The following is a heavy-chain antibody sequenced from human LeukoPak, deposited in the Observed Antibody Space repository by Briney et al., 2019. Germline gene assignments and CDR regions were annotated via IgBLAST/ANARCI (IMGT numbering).Heavy chain of an antibody. D-gene: IGHD5-12*01. CDR1: GGTFSSYA. CDR3: ARDSSSYDYGLGFDY. Sequence: VASVKVSCKASGGTFSSYAISWVRQAPGQGLEWMGGVIPIFGTANYAQKFQGRVTITADESTSTAYMELSSLRSEDTAVYYCARDSSSYDYGLGFDYWGQGTLVTVSS. J-gene: IGHJ4*02. V-gene: IGHV1-69*13. CDR2: VIPIFGTA.